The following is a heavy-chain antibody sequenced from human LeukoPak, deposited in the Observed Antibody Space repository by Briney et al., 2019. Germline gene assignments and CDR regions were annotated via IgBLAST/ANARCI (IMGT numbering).Heavy chain of an antibody. CDR2: ISYSGST. V-gene: IGHV4-59*08. J-gene: IGHJ4*02. D-gene: IGHD5-12*01. CDR3: VRRNVGYDTLGPN. CDR1: AGSIASYF. Sequence: SETLSLSCTVSAGSIASYFWNWIRQPPGKGLEWIGYISYSGSTNYNPSLRGRVTISADTTRNQFSVNLRFVTAADTAVYYCVRRNVGYDTLGPNWGRGTLVTVSS.